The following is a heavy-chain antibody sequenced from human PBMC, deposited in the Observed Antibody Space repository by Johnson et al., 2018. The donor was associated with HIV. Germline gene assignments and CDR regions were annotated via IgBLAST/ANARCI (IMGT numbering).Heavy chain of an antibody. CDR1: GFTFSSYD. V-gene: IGHV3-13*01. CDR3: ARDNGEDAFDI. D-gene: IGHD4-17*01. CDR2: IGTAGDT. J-gene: IGHJ3*02. Sequence: VQLVESGGGLVQPGGSLRLSCAASGFTFSSYDMHWVRQAKGKGLEWVSAIGTAGDTYYPGSVKGRFTISRENAKNSLYLQMNSLRAGDTAVYYYARDNGEDAFDIWGQGTMVTVSS.